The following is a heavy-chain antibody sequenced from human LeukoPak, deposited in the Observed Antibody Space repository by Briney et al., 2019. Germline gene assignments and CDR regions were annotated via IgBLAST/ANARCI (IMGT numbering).Heavy chain of an antibody. CDR3: ARQGSDYLVGYGMDV. D-gene: IGHD2/OR15-2a*01. CDR1: GGSFSGYY. CDR2: INHSGST. J-gene: IGHJ6*02. V-gene: IGHV4-34*01. Sequence: SETLSLTCAVYGGSFSGYYWSWIRQPPGKGLEWIGEINHSGSTNYNPSLKSRVPISVDTSKNQFSLKLSSVTAADTAVYYCARQGSDYLVGYGMDVWGQGTTVTVSS.